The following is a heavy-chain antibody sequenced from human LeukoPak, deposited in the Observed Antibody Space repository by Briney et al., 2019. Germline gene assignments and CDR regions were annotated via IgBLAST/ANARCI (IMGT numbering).Heavy chain of an antibody. CDR3: ARGRYLDWLPYFFDY. CDR2: IDQDGREK. Sequence: PGGSLRLSCAASGFTFTIYWMSWFCQAPGKGLEWVANIDQDGREKSFVDSVRGRFSISRDNAKNTLYLQMNSLRVEDTAVYYCARGRYLDWLPYFFDYWGQGTLVTVSS. D-gene: IGHD3-9*01. J-gene: IGHJ4*02. CDR1: GFTFTIYW. V-gene: IGHV3-7*01.